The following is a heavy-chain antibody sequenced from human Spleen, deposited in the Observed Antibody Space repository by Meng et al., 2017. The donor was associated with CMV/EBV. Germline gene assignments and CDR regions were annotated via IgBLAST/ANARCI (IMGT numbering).Heavy chain of an antibody. CDR1: GYTFTSYG. CDR2: ISAYNGNT. Sequence: QVQVVTSGAEVKKPGASVKVSCKASGYTFTSYGISWVRQAPGQGLEWMGWISAYNGNTNYAQKLQGRVTMTTDTSTSTAYMELRSLRSDDTAVYYCARDTLLWIPANWFDPWGQGTLVTVSS. V-gene: IGHV1-18*01. J-gene: IGHJ5*02. D-gene: IGHD5-18*01. CDR3: ARDTLLWIPANWFDP.